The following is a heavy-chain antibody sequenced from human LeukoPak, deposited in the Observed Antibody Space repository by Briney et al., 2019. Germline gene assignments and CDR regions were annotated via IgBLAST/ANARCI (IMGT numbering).Heavy chain of an antibody. D-gene: IGHD2-2*01. Sequence: SETLSLTCAVSGYSISSGYYWAWIRQPPGKGLEWIGSIYHSGSTYYNPSLKSRVTISVDTSKNQFSLKLSSVTAADTAVYYCARLGYCSSTSCYYFDYWGQGTLVTVSS. CDR2: IYHSGST. V-gene: IGHV4-38-2*01. J-gene: IGHJ4*02. CDR3: ARLGYCSSTSCYYFDY. CDR1: GYSISSGYY.